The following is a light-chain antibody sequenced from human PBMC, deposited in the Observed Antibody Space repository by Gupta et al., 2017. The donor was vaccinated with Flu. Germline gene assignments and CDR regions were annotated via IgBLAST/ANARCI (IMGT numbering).Light chain of an antibody. Sequence: QSALTQPRSVSGSPGQSVTISCSVTSSDVGGYNYVSWYQQHPGKAPKLMIFDVSKRPSGVPDRFSGSKSGITASLTISGLQAEDEADYHCCSYAGSYTVVFGEGTKLTVI. CDR2: DVS. CDR1: SSDVGGYNY. V-gene: IGLV2-11*01. J-gene: IGLJ2*01. CDR3: CSYAGSYTVV.